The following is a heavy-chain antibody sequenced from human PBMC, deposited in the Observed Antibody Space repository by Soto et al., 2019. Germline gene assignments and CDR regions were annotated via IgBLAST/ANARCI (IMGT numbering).Heavy chain of an antibody. CDR1: GFTFSSYS. D-gene: IGHD3-3*01. V-gene: IGHV3-21*01. CDR3: ATYYDFRSGYYPGAYYYYGMDV. J-gene: IGHJ6*02. CDR2: ISSSSSYI. Sequence: EVQLVESGGGLVKPGGSLRLSCAASGFTFSSYSMNWVRQAPGKGLEWVSSISSSSSYIYYADSVKGRFTISRDNAKNSLYLQMNSLRAEDTAVYYCATYYDFRSGYYPGAYYYYGMDVWGQGTTVTVSS.